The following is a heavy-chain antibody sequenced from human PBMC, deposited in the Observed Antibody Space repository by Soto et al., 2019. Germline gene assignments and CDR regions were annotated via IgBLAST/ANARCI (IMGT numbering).Heavy chain of an antibody. D-gene: IGHD3-22*01. V-gene: IGHV4-34*01. CDR2: INHSGSI. J-gene: IGHJ6*02. CDR3: ARGRGSSGYYYVGKVYYGMDV. CDR1: GGSFSGYY. Sequence: KPXETLSLTCAVYGGSFSGYYWSWIRQPPGKGLEWIGEINHSGSINYNPSLKSRVTISVDTSKNQFSLKLSSVTAADTAVYYCARGRGSSGYYYVGKVYYGMDVWGQGTTVTVSS.